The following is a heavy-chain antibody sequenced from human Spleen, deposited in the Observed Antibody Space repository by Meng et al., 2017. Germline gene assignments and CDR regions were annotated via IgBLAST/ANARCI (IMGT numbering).Heavy chain of an antibody. D-gene: IGHD5-18*01. CDR2: ISSSGSTI. Sequence: GESLKISCAASGFTFSSYEMNWARQAPGKGLEWVSYISSSGSTIYYADSVKGRFTISRDNVKNSLYLQMNSLRAEDTAVYYCARGIQLWARWDYWGQGTLVTVSS. CDR1: GFTFSSYE. V-gene: IGHV3-48*03. J-gene: IGHJ4*02. CDR3: ARGIQLWARWDY.